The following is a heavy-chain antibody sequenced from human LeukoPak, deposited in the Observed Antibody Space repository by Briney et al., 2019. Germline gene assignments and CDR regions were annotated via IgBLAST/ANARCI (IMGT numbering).Heavy chain of an antibody. V-gene: IGHV5-51*01. D-gene: IGHD7-27*01. CDR3: ARRAELGMRYFDF. Sequence: GESLKISCQASGYTFTDYWVGWVRPMPGKGLEWMGIIYCDGSKTTYSPSFQSQVTISVDKSTSTAYLQWSSLKASDTAIYFCARRAELGMRYFDFWGQGALLVVSS. CDR1: GYTFTDYW. CDR2: IYCDGSKT. J-gene: IGHJ5*01.